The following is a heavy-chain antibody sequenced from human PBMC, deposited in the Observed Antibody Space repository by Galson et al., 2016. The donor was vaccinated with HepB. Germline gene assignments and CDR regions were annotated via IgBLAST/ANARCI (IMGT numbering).Heavy chain of an antibody. CDR3: ARATTHAFDI. D-gene: IGHD1-14*01. J-gene: IGHJ3*02. V-gene: IGHV4-59*08. Sequence: SETLSLTCTVSGGSISSYYWSWIRQPPGKALEWIGYIYYSGSTNYNPSLKSRVTISLDTSKNQFSLNLRSVTAADTAVYYCARATTHAFDIWGQGTMVTVSS. CDR2: IYYSGST. CDR1: GGSISSYY.